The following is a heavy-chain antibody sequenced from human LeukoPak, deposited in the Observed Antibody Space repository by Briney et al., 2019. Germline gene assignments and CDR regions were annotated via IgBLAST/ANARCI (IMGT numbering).Heavy chain of an antibody. Sequence: PGGSLRLSCAASGFTFNDFAMTWVRQAPGKGLEWVSSILGSGDGTSYVDSVKGRFTISRDNFKNTLYLQINSLRDEDTSLYSSAKGKAADNLDGFDHWGQGTLVTVSS. J-gene: IGHJ5*02. CDR3: AKGKAADNLDGFDH. CDR2: ILGSGDGT. D-gene: IGHD6-25*01. V-gene: IGHV3-23*01. CDR1: GFTFNDFA.